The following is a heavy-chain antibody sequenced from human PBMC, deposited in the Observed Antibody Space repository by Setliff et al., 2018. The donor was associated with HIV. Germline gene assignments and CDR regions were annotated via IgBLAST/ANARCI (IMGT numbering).Heavy chain of an antibody. D-gene: IGHD2-2*01. CDR2: ISSSSSTI. Sequence: PGGSLRLSCAASGFTLTTYSMNWVRQAPGKGLEWVSSISSSSSTIYYADSVKGRFTISRDNGNNAVFLQMNSLRPEDTAVYYCARSVRGSFDYWGWGTLVTVSS. V-gene: IGHV3-48*01. CDR3: ARSVRGSFDY. CDR1: GFTLTTYS. J-gene: IGHJ4*02.